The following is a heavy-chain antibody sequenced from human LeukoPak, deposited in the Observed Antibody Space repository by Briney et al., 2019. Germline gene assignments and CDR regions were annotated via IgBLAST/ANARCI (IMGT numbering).Heavy chain of an antibody. Sequence: GGSLRLSCAASGFTFSSYAMSWVRQAPGKGLEWVSAISGSGGSTYYTDSVKGRFTISRDNSKNTLYLQMNSLRAEDTAVYYCAKGIQLWTAFDYWGQGTLVTVSS. CDR2: ISGSGGST. CDR1: GFTFSSYA. V-gene: IGHV3-23*01. CDR3: AKGIQLWTAFDY. D-gene: IGHD5-18*01. J-gene: IGHJ4*02.